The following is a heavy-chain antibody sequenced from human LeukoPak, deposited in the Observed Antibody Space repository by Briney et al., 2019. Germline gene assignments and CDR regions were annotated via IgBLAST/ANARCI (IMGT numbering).Heavy chain of an antibody. CDR2: ISSSSSYI. J-gene: IGHJ4*02. V-gene: IGHV3-21*01. D-gene: IGHD3-10*01. CDR3: ARDYGSGSYYNTAY. Sequence: GGSLRLSCAASGFTFSSYSMNWVRQAPGRGLEWVSSISSSSSYIYYADSVKGRFTISRDNAKNSLYLQMNSLRAEDTALYYCARDYGSGSYYNTAYWGQGTLVTVSS. CDR1: GFTFSSYS.